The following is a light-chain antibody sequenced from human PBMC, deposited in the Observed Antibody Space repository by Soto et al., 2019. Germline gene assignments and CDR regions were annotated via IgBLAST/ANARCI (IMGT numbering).Light chain of an antibody. CDR1: SSDVGGYNY. CDR2: DVS. J-gene: IGLJ1*01. V-gene: IGLV2-14*03. Sequence: QSVLTQPASVSGSPGQSITISCTGTSSDVGGYNYVSWYQHHPGKAPKLMLYDVSNRPSGVSNRFSGSKSGNTASLTISGLQAEDEADYYCSSYTTSSTYVFATGTKVTVL. CDR3: SSYTTSSTYV.